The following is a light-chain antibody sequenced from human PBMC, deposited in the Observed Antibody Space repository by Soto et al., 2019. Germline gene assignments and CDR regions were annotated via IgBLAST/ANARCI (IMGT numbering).Light chain of an antibody. CDR2: GAS. CDR3: QQYDNWPPLT. V-gene: IGKV3-15*01. Sequence: EIVMTQSPATLSVSPGERATLSCRASQSVSGNLAWYQQKLGQAPRLLIYGASTRATGIPARFSGSGSGTEFTLTISSLESEDFAVYYCQQYDNWPPLTFGGGTKVEIK. J-gene: IGKJ4*01. CDR1: QSVSGN.